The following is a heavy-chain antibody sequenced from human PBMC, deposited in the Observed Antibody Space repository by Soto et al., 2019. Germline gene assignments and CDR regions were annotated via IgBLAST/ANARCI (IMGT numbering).Heavy chain of an antibody. CDR3: AKEWKSMIVVVRRRYFDY. CDR1: GFTFSSYA. CDR2: ISGSGGST. V-gene: IGHV3-23*01. J-gene: IGHJ4*02. Sequence: EVQLLESGGGLVQPGGSLRLSCAASGFTFSSYAMSWVRQATGKGLEWVSAISGSGGSTYYADSVKGRFTISRDNSKNTLYLQMNRLRAEDTAVYYCAKEWKSMIVVVRRRYFDYWGQGTLVTVSS. D-gene: IGHD3-22*01.